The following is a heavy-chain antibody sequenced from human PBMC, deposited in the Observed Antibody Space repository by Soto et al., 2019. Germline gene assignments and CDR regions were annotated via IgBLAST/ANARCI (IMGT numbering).Heavy chain of an antibody. J-gene: IGHJ6*02. CDR2: INPYNGGA. V-gene: IGHV1-2*02. CDR3: ARDNYNYSGMDV. CDR1: GEIFNDYY. Sequence: APVKVSCKDAGEIFNDYYIQSSRQAPGQGLEWMGWINPYNGGANFAQEFQGRVTMTRDTSLSIVYMEVTRLAYDDTAVYYCARDNYNYSGMDVWGQGTTVTVSS.